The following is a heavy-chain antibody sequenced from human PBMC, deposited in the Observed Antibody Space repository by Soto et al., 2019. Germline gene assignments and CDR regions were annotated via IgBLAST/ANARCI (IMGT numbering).Heavy chain of an antibody. V-gene: IGHV3-7*01. J-gene: IGHJ5*02. D-gene: IGHD2-2*01. CDR1: GFTFSSYW. CDR3: ARWATVPAAANWFDT. CDR2: IKHDGGAK. Sequence: GGSLRLSCEASGFTFSSYWMSWVRQAPGKGLEWVANIKHDGGAKYYLDSVKGRFTISRDNAKNSLYLQMNSLRAEDSAVYYCARWATVPAAANWFDTWGQGTLVTVSS.